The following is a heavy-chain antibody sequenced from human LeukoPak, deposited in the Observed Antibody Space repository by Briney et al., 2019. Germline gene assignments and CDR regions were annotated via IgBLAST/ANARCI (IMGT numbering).Heavy chain of an antibody. CDR1: GFTFGDYA. D-gene: IGHD1-26*01. CDR2: IRSKAYGGTT. CDR3: TRMGLEGGSYYAKSNFDY. V-gene: IGHV3-49*03. Sequence: QPGRSLRLSCTASGFTFGDYAMSWFRQAPGKGLEWVGFIRSKAYGGTTEYAASVKGRFTISRDDSKSIAYLQMNSLKTEDTAVYYCTRMGLEGGSYYAKSNFDYWGQGTLVTVSS. J-gene: IGHJ4*02.